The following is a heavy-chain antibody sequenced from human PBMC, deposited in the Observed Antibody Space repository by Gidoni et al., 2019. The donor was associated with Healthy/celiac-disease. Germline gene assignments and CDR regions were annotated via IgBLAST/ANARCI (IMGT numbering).Heavy chain of an antibody. D-gene: IGHD5-12*01. J-gene: IGHJ5*02. CDR3: ARERRYSGPYNWFDP. CDR2: IYYSGST. CDR1: GGSISSYY. Sequence: QVQLQESGPGLVKPSETLSLTCTVSGGSISSYYWSWIRQPPGKGLEWIGYIYYSGSTNYNPSLKSRVTISVDTSKNQFSLKLSPVTAADTAVYYCARERRYSGPYNWFDPWGQGTLVTVSS. V-gene: IGHV4-59*01.